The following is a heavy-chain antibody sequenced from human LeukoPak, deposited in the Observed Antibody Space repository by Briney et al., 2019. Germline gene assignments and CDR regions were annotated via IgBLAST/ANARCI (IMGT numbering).Heavy chain of an antibody. CDR2: INPSGGST. V-gene: IGHV1-46*01. J-gene: IGHJ6*02. CDR1: GYTFTSYY. Sequence: ASVKVSCKASGYTFTSYYMHWVRQGPGQGLEWMGIINPSGGSTSYAQKFQGRVTMTRDTSTSTVYMELSSLRSEDTAVYYCARGRGYSGYSPRNPQNYGMDVWGQGTTVTVSS. D-gene: IGHD5-12*01. CDR3: ARGRGYSGYSPRNPQNYGMDV.